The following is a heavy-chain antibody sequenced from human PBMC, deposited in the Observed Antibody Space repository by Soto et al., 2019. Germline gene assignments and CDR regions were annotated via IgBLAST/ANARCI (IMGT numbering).Heavy chain of an antibody. J-gene: IGHJ4*02. V-gene: IGHV1-18*01. Sequence: GASVKVSCKASGYTFTSYGISWVRQAPGQGLEGLGWTSHYNSNPNYAQKLQGRVTMTTGTSTSTAYTELRSLSSDDTAVYSCARVPDFWSGYRGKTKRYYFDYWGQGTLVTVSS. D-gene: IGHD3-3*01. CDR1: GYTFTSYG. CDR2: TSHYNSNP. CDR3: ARVPDFWSGYRGKTKRYYFDY.